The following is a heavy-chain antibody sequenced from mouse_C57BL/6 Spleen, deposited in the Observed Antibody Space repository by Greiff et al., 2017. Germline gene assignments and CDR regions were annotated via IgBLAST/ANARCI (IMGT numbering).Heavy chain of an antibody. Sequence: EVKLVESGGGLVQPKGSLKLSCAASGFSFNTYAMNWVRQAPGKGLEWVARIRSKSNNYATYYADSVKDRFTISRDDSESMLYLQMNNLKTEDTAMYYCVRHDYGSSDGGFAYWGQGTLVTVSA. D-gene: IGHD1-1*01. CDR2: IRSKSNNYAT. J-gene: IGHJ3*01. CDR3: VRHDYGSSDGGFAY. CDR1: GFSFNTYA. V-gene: IGHV10-1*01.